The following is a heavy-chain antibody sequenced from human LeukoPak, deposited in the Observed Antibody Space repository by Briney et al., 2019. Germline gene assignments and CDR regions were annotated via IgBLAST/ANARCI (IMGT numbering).Heavy chain of an antibody. CDR1: GDTFITYG. J-gene: IGHJ5*02. V-gene: IGHV1-18*01. CDR3: ARGGASSSWYAEDNWLDP. Sequence: GASVKLSCKSSGDTFITYGISWVRQPPGPGLEWMWRISVYNGNSNYAQKLQGRVTMTTDTSTTTAYMELRSLRSDDTAVYYCARGGASSSWYAEDNWLDPWGQGTLVTVS. D-gene: IGHD6-13*01. CDR2: ISVYNGNS.